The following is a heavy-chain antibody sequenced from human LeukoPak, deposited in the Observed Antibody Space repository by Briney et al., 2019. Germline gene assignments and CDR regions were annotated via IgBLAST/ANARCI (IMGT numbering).Heavy chain of an antibody. CDR1: GFTFSSYA. J-gene: IGHJ5*02. D-gene: IGHD6-13*01. V-gene: IGHV3-23*01. CDR3: AKVGSSWPWFDP. CDR2: ISGSGGST. Sequence: GGSLRLSCAASGFTFSSYAMSWVRRAPGKGLEWVSAISGSGGSTYYADSVKGRFTISRDNSKNTLYLQMNSPRAEDTAVYYCAKVGSSWPWFDPWGQGTLVTVSS.